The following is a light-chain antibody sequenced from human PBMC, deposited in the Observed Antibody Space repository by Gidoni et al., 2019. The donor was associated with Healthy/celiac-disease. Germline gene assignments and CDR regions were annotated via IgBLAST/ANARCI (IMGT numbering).Light chain of an antibody. V-gene: IGKV4-1*01. CDR3: QQYYSTPLT. Sequence: DIVMTQSPDSLAVSLGERATINCKSSQSVLYSSNNKTYLAWYQQKPGHPTKLLIYWASTRESGVPDRFSGSGSGTDFTLTISSLQAEDVAVYYCQQYYSTPLTFGPGTKVDIK. CDR1: QSVLYSSNNKTY. J-gene: IGKJ3*01. CDR2: WAS.